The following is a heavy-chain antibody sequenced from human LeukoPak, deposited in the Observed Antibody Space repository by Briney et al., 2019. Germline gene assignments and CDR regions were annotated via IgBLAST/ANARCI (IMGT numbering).Heavy chain of an antibody. CDR3: ARAPRGFGISYYFDY. CDR1: GFTFSSYA. CDR2: ISYDGSNK. Sequence: GGSLRLSCAASGFTFSSYAMHWVRQAPGKGLEWVAVISYDGSNKYYADSVKGRFTISRDNSKNTLYLQMNSLRAEDTAVYYCARAPRGFGISYYFDYWGQGTLVTVSS. V-gene: IGHV3-30-3*01. J-gene: IGHJ4*02. D-gene: IGHD3-10*01.